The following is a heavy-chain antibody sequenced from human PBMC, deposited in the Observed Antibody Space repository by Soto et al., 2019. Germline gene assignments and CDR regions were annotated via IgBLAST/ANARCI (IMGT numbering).Heavy chain of an antibody. CDR2: INPSGGST. J-gene: IGHJ6*02. V-gene: IGHV1-46*01. D-gene: IGHD2-2*01. CDR3: ARSPLVPAATGIQIYYYYYGMDV. CDR1: GYTFTSYY. Sequence: GASVKVSCKASGYTFTSYYMHWVRQAPGQGLEWMGIINPSGGSTSYAQKFQGRVTMTRDTSTSTVYMELSSLRSEDTAVYYCARSPLVPAATGIQIYYYYYGMDVWGQGTTVTVSS.